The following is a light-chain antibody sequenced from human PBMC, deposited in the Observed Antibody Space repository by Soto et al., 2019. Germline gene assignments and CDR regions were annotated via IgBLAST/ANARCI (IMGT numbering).Light chain of an antibody. CDR1: SSNTGAGYD. J-gene: IGLJ3*02. CDR2: GNR. Sequence: QSVLTQSPSVSGAPGQRVTISCTGSSSNTGAGYDVHWYQQFPGTVPKLLIYGNRNRPSGVPDRFSGSKSGTSASLAITGLQAEDEADYYCQSSDSSLNIWVFGGGTKLTVL. V-gene: IGLV1-40*01. CDR3: QSSDSSLNIWV.